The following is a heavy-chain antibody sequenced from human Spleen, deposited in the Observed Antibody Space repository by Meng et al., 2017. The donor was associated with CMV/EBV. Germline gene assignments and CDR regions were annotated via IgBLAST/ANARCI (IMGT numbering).Heavy chain of an antibody. Sequence: CTFSGFSLRPRSVLVVWIRHPPRTALACLALIYSNRPARSVPSLKSRLNINKDTSKNQVVLTMTNMDPVDTATYYCTHKPTYGFFDPWGQGALVTVSS. CDR2: IYSNRPA. CDR1: GFSLRPRSVL. J-gene: IGHJ5*02. CDR3: THKPTYGFFDP. D-gene: IGHD5-24*01. V-gene: IGHV2-5*01.